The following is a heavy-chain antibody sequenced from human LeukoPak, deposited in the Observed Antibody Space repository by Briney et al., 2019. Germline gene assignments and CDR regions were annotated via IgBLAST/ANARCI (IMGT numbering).Heavy chain of an antibody. CDR3: TRGVVVTGLDY. Sequence: GASVKVSCKASGYTVSTYYLHWVRQAPGQALEWMGWINPNSGGTNYAQKFQGRVTMTRDTSISTAYMELSRLRSDDTAVYYCTRGVVVTGLDYWGQGTLVTVSS. J-gene: IGHJ4*02. D-gene: IGHD2-21*02. CDR1: GYTVSTYY. V-gene: IGHV1-2*02. CDR2: INPNSGGT.